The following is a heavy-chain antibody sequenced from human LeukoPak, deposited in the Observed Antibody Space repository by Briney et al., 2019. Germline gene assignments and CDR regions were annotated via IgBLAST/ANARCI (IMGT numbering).Heavy chain of an antibody. CDR3: MRDGPSWGLL. D-gene: IGHD3-16*01. J-gene: IGHJ4*02. CDR2: IIYTTGST. V-gene: IGHV4-4*07. CDR1: GISINPYY. Sequence: SETLSLTCTVSGISINPYYWTWLRQPAGKGLEWIGRIIYTTGSTNYNPSLSSRVTTSVDTSKNQTSLKLTYVTAADTAMYYCMRDGPSWGLLWGRGTLVSVSS.